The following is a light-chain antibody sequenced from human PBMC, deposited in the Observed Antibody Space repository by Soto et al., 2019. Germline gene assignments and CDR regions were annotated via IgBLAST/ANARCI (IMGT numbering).Light chain of an antibody. J-gene: IGLJ2*01. CDR3: SSYTSSSTLV. V-gene: IGLV2-14*01. CDR2: EVS. CDR1: SSDVGGYNY. Sequence: QSALTQPASVSGSPGQSITISCTGTSSDVGGYNYVSWYQQHPGKAPKLMIYEVSKRPSGVSNRFSGSKSGNTASLTISGLQAEDEADYYCSSYTSSSTLVFGLGTKLTVL.